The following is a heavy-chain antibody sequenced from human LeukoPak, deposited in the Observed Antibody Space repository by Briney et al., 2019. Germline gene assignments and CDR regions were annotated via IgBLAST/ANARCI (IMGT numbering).Heavy chain of an antibody. V-gene: IGHV4-30-2*01. CDR2: IYHSGST. D-gene: IGHD7-27*01. CDR1: GGSISSGGYS. Sequence: PSETLSLTCAVSGGSISSGGYSWRWIRQPPGKGLEWIGYIYHSGSTYYNPSLKSRVTISVDRSKYQFSLKPSAVTAADTAVYYCAREANWGFDYWGQGTLVIVSS. CDR3: AREANWGFDY. J-gene: IGHJ4*02.